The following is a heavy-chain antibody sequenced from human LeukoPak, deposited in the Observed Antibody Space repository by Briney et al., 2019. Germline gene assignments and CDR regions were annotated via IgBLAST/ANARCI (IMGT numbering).Heavy chain of an antibody. CDR2: IYWNDDK. V-gene: IGHV2-5*01. Sequence: SGPTLVNPTQTLTLTCTFSGFSLSTSGVGVGWIRQPPGKALEWLALIYWNDDKRYSPSLKSRLTITKDTSKKQVVLTMTNMDPVDTATYYCARLLYYDILTGYYKDPNWFDPWGQGTLVTVSS. CDR1: GFSLSTSGVG. J-gene: IGHJ5*02. D-gene: IGHD3-9*01. CDR3: ARLLYYDILTGYYKDPNWFDP.